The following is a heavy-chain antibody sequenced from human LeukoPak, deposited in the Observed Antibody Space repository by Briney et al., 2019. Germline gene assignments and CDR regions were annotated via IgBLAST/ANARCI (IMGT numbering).Heavy chain of an antibody. CDR2: IWYDGSNK. D-gene: IGHD5-12*01. V-gene: IGHV3-33*01. CDR3: ARDLGGGGYIYYYYGMDV. J-gene: IGHJ6*04. CDR1: GFTFSSYG. Sequence: GRSLRLSCAASGFTFSSYGMHWGCPAPGKGLGWVAVIWYDGSNKYYADSVKGRFTISRDNSKNTLYLQMTSLRAEDTAVYYCARDLGGGGYIYYYYGMDVWSKGTTVTVSS.